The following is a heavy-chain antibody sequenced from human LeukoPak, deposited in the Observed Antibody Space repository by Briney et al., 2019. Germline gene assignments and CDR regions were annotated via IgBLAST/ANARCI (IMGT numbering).Heavy chain of an antibody. CDR3: ARGGADCGGDCYSDY. V-gene: IGHV3-48*01. CDR1: GFTFSSYS. J-gene: IGHJ4*02. Sequence: GGSLRLSCAASGFTFSSYSMNWVRQAPGKGLEWVSYISSSSSTIYYADSVKGRFTISRDNAKNSLYLQMNSLRAEDTAVYYCARGGADCGGDCYSDYWGQGTLVTVSS. D-gene: IGHD2-21*01. CDR2: ISSSSSTI.